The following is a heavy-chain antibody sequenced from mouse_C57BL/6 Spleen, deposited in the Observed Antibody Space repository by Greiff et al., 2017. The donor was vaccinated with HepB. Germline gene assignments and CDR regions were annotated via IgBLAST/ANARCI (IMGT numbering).Heavy chain of an antibody. J-gene: IGHJ2*01. CDR3: GRGGNGSSGNYFDY. Sequence: VQLQQSGPELVKPGASVKISCKASGYAFSSSWMNWVKQRPGKGLEWIGRIYPGDGDTNYNGKSKGKATLTADKSSSKAYMQLSSLTSEDAAVYICGRGGNGSSGNYFDYWGQGTTLTVSS. CDR2: IYPGDGDT. V-gene: IGHV1-82*01. D-gene: IGHD1-1*01. CDR1: GYAFSSSW.